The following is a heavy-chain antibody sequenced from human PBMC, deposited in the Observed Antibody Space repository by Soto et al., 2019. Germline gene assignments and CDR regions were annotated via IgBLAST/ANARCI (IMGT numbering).Heavy chain of an antibody. Sequence: SETLSLTCTVSGGSISSYYWTWIRQPPGKGLEWIGYIYYSGSTNYNPSLKSRVTISVATSKTQFSLKLSSVTAADTAVDYCARLDGYYDYMEVWGKGTTVTVSS. CDR1: GGSISSYY. CDR2: IYYSGST. D-gene: IGHD6-13*01. V-gene: IGHV4-59*08. CDR3: ARLDGYYDYMEV. J-gene: IGHJ6*03.